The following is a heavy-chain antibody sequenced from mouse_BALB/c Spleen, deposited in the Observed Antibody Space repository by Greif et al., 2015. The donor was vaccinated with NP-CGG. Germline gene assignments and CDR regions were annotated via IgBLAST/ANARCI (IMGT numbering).Heavy chain of an antibody. CDR1: GFTFSSYG. J-gene: IGHJ3*01. V-gene: IGHV5-6*01. CDR3: ARHGLYDGYSWFAY. CDR2: ISSGGSYT. Sequence: DVQLVESGGDLVKPGGSLKLSCAASGFTFSSYGMSWVRQTPDKRLEWVATISSGGSYTYYPDGVKGRFTISRDNAKNPLYLQMSSLKSEDTAVYYCARHGLYDGYSWFAYWGQGTLVTVSA. D-gene: IGHD2-3*01.